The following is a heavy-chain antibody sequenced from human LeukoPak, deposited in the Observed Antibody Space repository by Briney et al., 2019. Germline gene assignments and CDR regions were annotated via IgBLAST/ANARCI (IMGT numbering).Heavy chain of an antibody. D-gene: IGHD5-18*01. CDR2: IYYTGST. V-gene: IGHV4-59*08. CDR1: GGSISSYY. CDR3: ARVHRAGYSYGQYYFDY. Sequence: SETLSLTCTVSGGSISSYYWSWIRQPPGKGLEWIGYIYYTGSTNYNPSLKSRVTISVDTSKNQFSLKLRSVTAADTAVYYCARVHRAGYSYGQYYFDYWGQGTLVTVSS. J-gene: IGHJ4*02.